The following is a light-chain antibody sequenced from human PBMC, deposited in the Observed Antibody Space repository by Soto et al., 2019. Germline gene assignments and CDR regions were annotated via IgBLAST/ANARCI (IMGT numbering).Light chain of an antibody. CDR2: AAS. Sequence: AIQMTQSPSSLSASVGDRVTITCRAIQDCKYSLGWYQQKPGQAHHVLNYAASALLCGVPSRFSGAGSGPAFPLTICRLQPEDSATDYRLQDHTYPPPLGHGTMVEL. CDR3: LQDHTYPPP. V-gene: IGKV1-6*01. J-gene: IGKJ1*01. CDR1: QDCKYS.